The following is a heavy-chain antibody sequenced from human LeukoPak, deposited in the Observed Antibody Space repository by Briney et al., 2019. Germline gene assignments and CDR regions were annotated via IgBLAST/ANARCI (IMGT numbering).Heavy chain of an antibody. CDR1: GASISSSSSF. CDR2: IHYSGST. CDR3: VRRLGGDGYDM. J-gene: IGHJ3*02. Sequence: PSETLSLTCTVSGASISSSSSFWSWIRQPRGKGLEWIGNIHYSGSTYNNPSLKSRVTISIDRSNNQFSLKLSSVTAADTAVYYCVRRLGGDGYDMWGQGTMVTVSS. V-gene: IGHV4-39*01.